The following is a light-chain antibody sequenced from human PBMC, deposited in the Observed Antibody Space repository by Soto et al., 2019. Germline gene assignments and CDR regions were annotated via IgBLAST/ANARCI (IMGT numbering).Light chain of an antibody. V-gene: IGLV1-44*01. Sequence: QPVLTQPPSASGPPGQRVTISCSGSGSNIGSKSVNWYQQLPGAAPKLLIYADYQRPSGVPDRFSASKSGTSASLAISGLQSEDEADFYCATWDDTLRGWVFGGGTKVTVL. CDR1: GSNIGSKS. J-gene: IGLJ3*02. CDR3: ATWDDTLRGWV. CDR2: ADY.